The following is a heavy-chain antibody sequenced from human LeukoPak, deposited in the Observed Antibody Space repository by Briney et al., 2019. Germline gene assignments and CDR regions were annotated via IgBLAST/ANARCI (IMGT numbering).Heavy chain of an antibody. CDR2: IKQDGSEK. J-gene: IGHJ3*02. Sequence: PGGSLRLSCAASGFTFSSYWMSWVRQAPGKGLEWVANIKQDGSEKYYVDSVKGRFTISRDNAKNSLYLQMNSLRAEDTAMYYCARQWFGVAPSRSDAFDIWGQGTMVTVSS. D-gene: IGHD3-10*01. V-gene: IGHV3-7*01. CDR1: GFTFSSYW. CDR3: ARQWFGVAPSRSDAFDI.